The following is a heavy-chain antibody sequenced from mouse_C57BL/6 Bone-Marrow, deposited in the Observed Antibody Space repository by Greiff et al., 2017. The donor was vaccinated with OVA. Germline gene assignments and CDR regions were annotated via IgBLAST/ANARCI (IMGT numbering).Heavy chain of an antibody. V-gene: IGHV2-4*01. J-gene: IGHJ4*01. CDR2: IWSGGST. CDR3: AKNREIVGYYAMDY. Sequence: QVQLKQSGPGLVQPSQRLSITCTVSGFSLTSYGVHWVRQPPGKGLEWLGVIWSGGSTDYNAAFISRLSISQDNSKSQVFFKMNSLQADDTAIDYCAKNREIVGYYAMDYWGQGTSVTVSA. CDR1: GFSLTSYG. D-gene: IGHD1-3*01.